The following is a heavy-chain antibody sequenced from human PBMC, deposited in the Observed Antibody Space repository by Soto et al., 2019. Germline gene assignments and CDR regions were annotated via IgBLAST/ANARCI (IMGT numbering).Heavy chain of an antibody. J-gene: IGHJ6*02. D-gene: IGHD2-21*02. Sequence: EVQVVESGGGLVQPGRSLRLSCAASGFSFDDYAMHWVRQAPGKGLEWVSGISWNSGTIGYADSVKGRFTISRDNAKNSLYMQMNSLRAEDTALYYCAKSTCGTANSMGVWGQGTTVTVAS. CDR3: AKSTCGTANSMGV. V-gene: IGHV3-9*01. CDR2: ISWNSGTI. CDR1: GFSFDDYA.